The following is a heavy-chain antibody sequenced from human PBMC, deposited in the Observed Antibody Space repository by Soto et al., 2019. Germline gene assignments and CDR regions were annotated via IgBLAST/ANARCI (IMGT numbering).Heavy chain of an antibody. D-gene: IGHD3-10*01. CDR3: ARETLSLSGSYYKNWFDP. CDR1: YGSIGNRGYC. CDR2: ISYSGST. Sequence: SETLCLTCTVAYGSIGNRGYCWSLIRQHPGTGLEWIGHISYSGSTYYNTSLKSRVTISVDTSKNQFSLKVSSVTAADTAVYYCARETLSLSGSYYKNWFDPWGQGTLVTVSS. J-gene: IGHJ5*02. V-gene: IGHV4-31*03.